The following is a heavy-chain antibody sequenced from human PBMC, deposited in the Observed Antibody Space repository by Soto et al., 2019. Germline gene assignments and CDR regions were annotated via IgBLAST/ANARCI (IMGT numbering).Heavy chain of an antibody. D-gene: IGHD3-3*01. V-gene: IGHV3-74*01. CDR1: GFTFSTYW. Sequence: WVPLRLSCAASGFTFSTYWMHWVRQAPGKGLVWVSRINSDGSTTNYADSVKGRFTISRDNAKNSLYLQMNSLRAEDTAVYYCARDRYDFWSGYDPDPQIDYWGQGTLVTVS. CDR2: INSDGSTT. CDR3: ARDRYDFWSGYDPDPQIDY. J-gene: IGHJ4*02.